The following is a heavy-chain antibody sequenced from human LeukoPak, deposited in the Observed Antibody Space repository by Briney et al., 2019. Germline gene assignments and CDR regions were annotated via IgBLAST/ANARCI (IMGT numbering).Heavy chain of an antibody. D-gene: IGHD3-22*01. CDR2: INPNSGGT. V-gene: IGHV1-2*02. Sequence: GASVKVSCKASGYTFTGYYMHWVRQAPGQGLEWMGWINPNSGGTNYAQKFQGRVTMTRDTSISTAYMELSRLRSDDTAVYYCARDMERNYDSSGYWRYWGQGTLVTVSS. CDR3: ARDMERNYDSSGYWRY. CDR1: GYTFTGYY. J-gene: IGHJ4*02.